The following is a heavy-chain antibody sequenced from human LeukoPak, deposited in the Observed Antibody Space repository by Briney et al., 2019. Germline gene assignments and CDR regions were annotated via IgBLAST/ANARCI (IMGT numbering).Heavy chain of an antibody. CDR2: IVVGSGNT. D-gene: IGHD3-3*01. Sequence: SVKVSCKASGFTFTSSAMQWVRQARGQRLEWIGWIVVGSGNTNYAQKFQERVTITRDMSTSTAYMELSSLRSEDTAAYYCAAARYNYDFWSGYYTFDYWGQGTLVTVSS. CDR1: GFTFTSSA. CDR3: AAARYNYDFWSGYYTFDY. V-gene: IGHV1-58*02. J-gene: IGHJ4*02.